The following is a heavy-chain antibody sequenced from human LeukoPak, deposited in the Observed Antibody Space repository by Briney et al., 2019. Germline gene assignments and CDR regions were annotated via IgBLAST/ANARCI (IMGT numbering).Heavy chain of an antibody. Sequence: PGGSLRLSCAASGFTFSSYGMRWVRQAPGKGLEWVAVIWYDGSNKYYADSVKGRFTISRDNSKNTLYLQMNSLRAEDTAVYYCAKASLYSSGWHAFDYWGQGTLVTVSS. CDR1: GFTFSSYG. CDR3: AKASLYSSGWHAFDY. D-gene: IGHD6-19*01. V-gene: IGHV3-33*06. J-gene: IGHJ4*02. CDR2: IWYDGSNK.